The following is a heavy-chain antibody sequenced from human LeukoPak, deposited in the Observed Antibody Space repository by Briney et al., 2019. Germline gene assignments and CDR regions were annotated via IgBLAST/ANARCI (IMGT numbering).Heavy chain of an antibody. J-gene: IGHJ4*02. CDR2: INPNSGGT. V-gene: IGHV1-2*02. D-gene: IGHD4-17*01. CDR1: GYTFTGYY. Sequence: ASVKVSCKASGYTFTGYYMHWVRQAPGQGLEWMGWINPNSGGTNYAQRFQGRVTITMNTSISTTYMELSSLRSEDTAVYYCARSRVANGDYFLEDVWGQGTLVTVSS. CDR3: ARSRVANGDYFLEDV.